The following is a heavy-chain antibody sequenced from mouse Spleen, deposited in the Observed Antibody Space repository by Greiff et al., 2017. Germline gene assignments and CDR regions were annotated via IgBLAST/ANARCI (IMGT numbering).Heavy chain of an antibody. CDR3: ARLYGNYWYFDV. Sequence: EVQRVESGGDLVKPGGSLKLSCAASGFTFSSYGMSWVRQTPDKRLEWVATISSGGSYTYYPDSVKGRFTISRDNAKNTLYLQMSSLKSEDTAMYYCARLYGNYWYFDVWGAGTTVTVSS. J-gene: IGHJ1*01. CDR1: GFTFSSYG. V-gene: IGHV5-6*01. CDR2: ISSGGSYT. D-gene: IGHD2-1*01.